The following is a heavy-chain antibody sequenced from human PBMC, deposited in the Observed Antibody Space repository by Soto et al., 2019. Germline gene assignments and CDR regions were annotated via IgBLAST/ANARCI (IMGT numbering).Heavy chain of an antibody. D-gene: IGHD2-15*01. V-gene: IGHV3-7*05. CDR2: IKQDGSEK. CDR3: ARDACSGGSCYDY. Sequence: EVQLVESGGGLVQPGGSLRLSCAASGFTFSSYWMSWVRQAPGKGLEWVANIKQDGSEKYYVDSVKGRFTISRDNAKNSLYLQMNSLTAEDTAVYYCARDACSGGSCYDYWGQGTLVTVSS. CDR1: GFTFSSYW. J-gene: IGHJ4*02.